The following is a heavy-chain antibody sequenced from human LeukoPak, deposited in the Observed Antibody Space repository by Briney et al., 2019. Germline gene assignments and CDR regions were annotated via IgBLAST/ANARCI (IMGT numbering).Heavy chain of an antibody. CDR2: ISSSSSTI. CDR3: ARDPGSGSYYRGY. J-gene: IGHJ4*02. CDR1: GFTFSSYS. Sequence: GGSLRLSCAASGFTFSSYSMNWVRQAPGKGLEWVSYISSSSSTIYYADSVKGRFTISRDNAKNSLYLQMNSLRAEDTAVYYCARDPGSGSYYRGYWGQGTLVTVSS. V-gene: IGHV3-48*04. D-gene: IGHD3-10*01.